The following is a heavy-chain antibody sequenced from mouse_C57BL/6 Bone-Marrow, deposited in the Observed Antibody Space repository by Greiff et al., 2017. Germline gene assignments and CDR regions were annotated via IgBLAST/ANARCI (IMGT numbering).Heavy chain of an antibody. D-gene: IGHD2-2*01. CDR2: IYPYNGVS. J-gene: IGHJ4*01. CDR1: GYSFTGYY. V-gene: IGHV1-31*01. CDR3: ARMVTRTDAYAMDY. Sequence: VQLKQSGPELVKPGASVKISCKASGYSFTGYYMHWVKQSHGNILDWIGYIYPYNGVSSYNQKFKGKAKLTVYKSSSTAYMELRSLTSEDSAVYYCARMVTRTDAYAMDYWGQGTSVTVSS.